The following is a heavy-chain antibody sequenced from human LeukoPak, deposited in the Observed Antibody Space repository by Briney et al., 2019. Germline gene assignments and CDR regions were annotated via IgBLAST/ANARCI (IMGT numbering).Heavy chain of an antibody. CDR3: TISSFPYFFDQ. CDR1: GFTFSSYW. V-gene: IGHV3-74*01. CDR2: INSDGSST. J-gene: IGHJ4*02. Sequence: GGSLRLSCAASGFTFSSYWMHWVRQAPGKGLVWVSRINSDGSSTSYADSVKGRFTISRDSAKNTLYLQMNSLRAEDTAVYYCTISSFPYFFDQWGQGTLVAVSS. D-gene: IGHD2/OR15-2a*01.